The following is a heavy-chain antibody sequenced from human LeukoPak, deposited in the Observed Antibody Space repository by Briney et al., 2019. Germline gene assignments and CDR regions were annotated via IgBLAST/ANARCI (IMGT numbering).Heavy chain of an antibody. J-gene: IGHJ3*02. CDR2: IYYSGST. CDR3: ARDRILPKYYYDSSGYPRNAFDI. D-gene: IGHD3-22*01. Sequence: SETLSLTCTVSGGSISSYYWSWIRQPPRKGLEWIGYIYYSGSTNYNPSLKSRVTISVDTSKNQFSLKLSSVTAADTAVYYCARDRILPKYYYDSSGYPRNAFDIWGQGTMVTVSS. CDR1: GGSISSYY. V-gene: IGHV4-59*01.